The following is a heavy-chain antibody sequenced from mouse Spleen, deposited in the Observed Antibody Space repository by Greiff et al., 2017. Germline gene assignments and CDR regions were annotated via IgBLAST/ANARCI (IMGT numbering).Heavy chain of an antibody. Sequence: VQLQQSGPGLVQPSQSLSITCTVSGFSLTSYGVHWVRQSPGKGLEWLGVIWRGGSTDYNAAFMSRLSITKDNSKSQVFFKMNSLQADDTAIYYCAMNYGSSSYYFDYWGQGTTLTVSS. D-gene: IGHD1-1*01. V-gene: IGHV2-5*01. CDR1: GFSLTSYG. CDR2: IWRGGST. CDR3: AMNYGSSSYYFDY. J-gene: IGHJ2*01.